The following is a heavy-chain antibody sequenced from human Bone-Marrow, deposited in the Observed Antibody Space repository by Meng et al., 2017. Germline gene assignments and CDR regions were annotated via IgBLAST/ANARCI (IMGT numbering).Heavy chain of an antibody. CDR3: ARGRASCSSGGCSLGWFDP. CDR1: GGSINSAGYY. Sequence: QPQESGPVLVKPAQSLSLTCSVSGGSINSAGYYWSWIRQHPGKGLEWIGYIYYTENTYYNPSLKSPMTISLDKSKNQFSLKLNSVTVADTAVYYCARGRASCSSGGCSLGWFDPWGQGTLVTVSS. CDR2: IYYTENT. V-gene: IGHV4-31*01. J-gene: IGHJ5*02. D-gene: IGHD2-15*01.